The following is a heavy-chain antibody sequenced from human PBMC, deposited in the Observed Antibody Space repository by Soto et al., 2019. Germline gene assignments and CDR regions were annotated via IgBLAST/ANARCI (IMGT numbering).Heavy chain of an antibody. D-gene: IGHD6-19*01. Sequence: QIQLVQSGGGGVQPGRSLRLSCAASGFTLSSYGMHWVRQAPGKGLEWVAAISYDGRNKWYMDSLEGRFTVSRDNSERRVFLQVDSLRHEDTAMYFCAKDRAHLAVAAIAGGGGAFDAWGQGTMVTVSS. CDR1: GFTLSSYG. CDR2: ISYDGRNK. J-gene: IGHJ3*01. V-gene: IGHV3-30*13. CDR3: AKDRAHLAVAAIAGGGGAFDA.